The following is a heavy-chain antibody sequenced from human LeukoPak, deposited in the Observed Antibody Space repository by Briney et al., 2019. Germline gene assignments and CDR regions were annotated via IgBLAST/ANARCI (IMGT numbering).Heavy chain of an antibody. Sequence: GGSLRLSCAASGFTFSSYAMHWVRQAPGKGLEWVAVISYDGSNKYCADSVKGRFTISRDNAKNTLYLQMNSLRDDDTAVYYCARDWFHAIDYWGQGTLVTVSS. J-gene: IGHJ4*02. V-gene: IGHV3-30*04. D-gene: IGHD2/OR15-2a*01. CDR3: ARDWFHAIDY. CDR2: ISYDGSNK. CDR1: GFTFSSYA.